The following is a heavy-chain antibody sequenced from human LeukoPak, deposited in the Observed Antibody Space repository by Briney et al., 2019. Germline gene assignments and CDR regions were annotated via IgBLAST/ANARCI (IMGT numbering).Heavy chain of an antibody. CDR1: GFSLSTSGMC. Sequence: ESGPALVKPTQTLTLTCTFSGFSLSTSGMCVSWIRQPPGKALEWLARIDWDDDKYYSTSLKTRLTISKDTSKNQVVLTMTNMDPVDTATYFCARYRSAWYYFDYWGQGTLVTVSS. D-gene: IGHD6-19*01. CDR3: ARYRSAWYYFDY. J-gene: IGHJ4*02. V-gene: IGHV2-70*11. CDR2: IDWDDDK.